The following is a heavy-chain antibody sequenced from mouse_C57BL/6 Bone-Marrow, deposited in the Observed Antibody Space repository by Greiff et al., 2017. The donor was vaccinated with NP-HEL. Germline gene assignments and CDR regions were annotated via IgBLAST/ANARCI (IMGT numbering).Heavy chain of an antibody. Sequence: EVMLVESGGGLVQPGGSLKLSCAASGFTFSDYYMYWVRQTPEKRLEWVAYISNGGGRTYYTDTVKGRFTIARDNAKNTLYLQMSRLKSEDTAMYYCARHGGGAYWGQGTLVTVSA. CDR2: ISNGGGRT. CDR3: ARHGGGAY. V-gene: IGHV5-12*01. J-gene: IGHJ3*01. CDR1: GFTFSDYY.